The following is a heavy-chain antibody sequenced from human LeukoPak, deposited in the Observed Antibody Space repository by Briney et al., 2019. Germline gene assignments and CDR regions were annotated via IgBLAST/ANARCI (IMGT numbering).Heavy chain of an antibody. Sequence: GASVKVSCKASGYTFTSYDINWVRQAPGQGLEWMGGIIPIFGTANYAQKFQGRVTITADKSTSTAYMELSSLRSEDTAVYYCARDLAPGYGSHFDYWGQGTLVTVSS. CDR2: IIPIFGTA. J-gene: IGHJ4*02. CDR3: ARDLAPGYGSHFDY. V-gene: IGHV1-69*06. D-gene: IGHD3-10*01. CDR1: GYTFTSYD.